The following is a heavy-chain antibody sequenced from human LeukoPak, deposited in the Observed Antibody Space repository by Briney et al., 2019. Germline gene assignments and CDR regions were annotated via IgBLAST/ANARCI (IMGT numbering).Heavy chain of an antibody. V-gene: IGHV3-74*01. CDR1: GFSFSGHW. J-gene: IGHJ4*02. CDR3: ARGPNSNWSGLDF. CDR2: ISPTGSTT. Sequence: GGSLRHSCTASGFSFSGHWMHWARQLPGKGLVWVSRISPTGSTTSYADSVKGRFTVSRDNAKNTLYLQVNNLRAEDTAVYYCARGPNSNWSGLDFWGQGTLLTVSS. D-gene: IGHD2/OR15-2a*01.